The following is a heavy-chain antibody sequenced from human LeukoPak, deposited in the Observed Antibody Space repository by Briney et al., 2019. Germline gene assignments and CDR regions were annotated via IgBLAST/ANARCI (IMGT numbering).Heavy chain of an antibody. CDR3: ARPLDYYDTRGAFDI. D-gene: IGHD3-22*01. Sequence: GGSLRLSCAASGFTFSSYSMNWVRQAPGKGLEWVSSISSSSSYIYYADSVKGRFTISRDNAKNSLYLQMNSLRAEDTAVYYCARPLDYYDTRGAFDIWGQGTMVTVSS. CDR1: GFTFSSYS. CDR2: ISSSSSYI. V-gene: IGHV3-21*01. J-gene: IGHJ3*02.